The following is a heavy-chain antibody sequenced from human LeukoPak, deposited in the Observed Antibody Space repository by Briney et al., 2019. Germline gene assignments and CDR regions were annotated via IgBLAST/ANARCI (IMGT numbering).Heavy chain of an antibody. CDR3: ARGGDFWSGYKTHEYGLDV. Sequence: PGGSLRLSCAASGFTFSSYAMHWVRQAPGKGLECVAVISYDGSKKYHADSVKGRFTISRDNSNKMQYLEMDSLRADDTAVYYCARGGDFWSGYKTHEYGLDVWGQGTTVTVSS. J-gene: IGHJ6*02. D-gene: IGHD3-3*01. V-gene: IGHV3-30-3*01. CDR2: ISYDGSKK. CDR1: GFTFSSYA.